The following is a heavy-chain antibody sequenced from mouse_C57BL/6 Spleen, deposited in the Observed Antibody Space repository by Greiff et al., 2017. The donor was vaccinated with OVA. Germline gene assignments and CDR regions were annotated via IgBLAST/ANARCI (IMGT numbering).Heavy chain of an antibody. V-gene: IGHV5-17*01. CDR3: ARPRDGYWYFDV. Sequence: EVKLMESGGGLVKPGGSLKLSCAASGFTFSDYGMHWVRQAPEKGLEWVAYISSGSSTIYYADTVKGRFTIYRDNAKHTLFLQMTSLRSEDTAMYYCARPRDGYWYFDVWGTGTTVTVSS. CDR1: GFTFSDYG. D-gene: IGHD2-3*01. CDR2: ISSGSSTI. J-gene: IGHJ1*03.